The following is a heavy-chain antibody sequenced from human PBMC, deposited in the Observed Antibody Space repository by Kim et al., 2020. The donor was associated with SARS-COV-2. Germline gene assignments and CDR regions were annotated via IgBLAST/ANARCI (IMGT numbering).Heavy chain of an antibody. V-gene: IGHV3-23*01. CDR2: ISGSGGST. Sequence: GGSLRLSCAASGFTFSSYAMSWVRQAPGKGLEWVSAISGSGGSTYYADSVKGRFTISRDNSKNTLYLQMNSLRAEDTAVYYCAKEAKPRRLVGYDILTGYYFDYWGQGTLVTVSS. D-gene: IGHD3-9*01. J-gene: IGHJ4*02. CDR3: AKEAKPRRLVGYDILTGYYFDY. CDR1: GFTFSSYA.